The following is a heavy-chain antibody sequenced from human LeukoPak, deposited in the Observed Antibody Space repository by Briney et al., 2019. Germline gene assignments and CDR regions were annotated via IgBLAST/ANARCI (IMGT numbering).Heavy chain of an antibody. J-gene: IGHJ6*03. CDR1: GYTFTSYD. D-gene: IGHD2/OR15-2a*01. V-gene: IGHV1-8*01. Sequence: ASVKVSCKASGYTFTSYDINWVRQATGQGPEWMGWMNPNSGNTGYAQKFQGRVTMTRNTSTSTAYMELSSLTSEDTAVYYCARRYKNVVVPGYYMDVWGKGTTVTVSS. CDR2: MNPNSGNT. CDR3: ARRYKNVVVPGYYMDV.